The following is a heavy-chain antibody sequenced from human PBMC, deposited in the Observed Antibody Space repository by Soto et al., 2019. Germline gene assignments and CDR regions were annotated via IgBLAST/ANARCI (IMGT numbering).Heavy chain of an antibody. D-gene: IGHD1-26*01. CDR2: ICHDGNNK. J-gene: IGHJ6*02. V-gene: IGHV3-33*01. Sequence: GGSLRLSXAASGFTFSNYGMHWVRQAPGKGLEWVAIICHDGNNKYYADSVRGRFIISRDNSKNRLYLQMNSLRAEDTAVYYCASDLVGASDSYGLDVWGQGTPVTVSS. CDR1: GFTFSNYG. CDR3: ASDLVGASDSYGLDV.